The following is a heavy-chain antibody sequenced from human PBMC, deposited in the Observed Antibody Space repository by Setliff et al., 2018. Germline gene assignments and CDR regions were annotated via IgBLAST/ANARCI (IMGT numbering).Heavy chain of an antibody. Sequence: ASVQVSCKASGYTFTGYYMHWVRQAPGQGLEWMGWINPNSGGTNYAQKFKGWVTMTRDTSISTAYMELSRLRSDDTAVYYCARSFSPAAGTGRFYYYYGMDVWGQGTTVTVSS. CDR3: ARSFSPAAGTGRFYYYYGMDV. J-gene: IGHJ6*02. D-gene: IGHD6-13*01. V-gene: IGHV1-2*04. CDR2: INPNSGGT. CDR1: GYTFTGYY.